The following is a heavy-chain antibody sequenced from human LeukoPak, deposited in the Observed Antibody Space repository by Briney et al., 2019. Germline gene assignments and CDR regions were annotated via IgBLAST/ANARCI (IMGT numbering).Heavy chain of an antibody. V-gene: IGHV3-7*03. CDR3: AREAWLFPDY. D-gene: IGHD3-22*01. J-gene: IGHJ4*02. Sequence: GGSLSLSFAASGFPFSSYWMSWVRPAPGKGLEWVANIKQDGSEKYYVDSVKGRFTISRDNAKNSLHLQMNSLRAEDTAVYYCAREAWLFPDYWGQGTLVTVSS. CDR2: IKQDGSEK. CDR1: GFPFSSYW.